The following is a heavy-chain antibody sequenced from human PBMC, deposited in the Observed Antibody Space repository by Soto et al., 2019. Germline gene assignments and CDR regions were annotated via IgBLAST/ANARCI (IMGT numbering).Heavy chain of an antibody. Sequence: GESLKISCAASGFTFSNYWMTWVRQAPGKGLEWVANIKEDGSEKHYVDSVKGRFTISRDNAKNSLYLQMNSLRVEDTAVYFCSRDVVVGAKALNYWGQGALVTAPQ. J-gene: IGHJ4*02. D-gene: IGHD2-15*01. CDR1: GFTFSNYW. CDR3: SRDVVVGAKALNY. CDR2: IKEDGSEK. V-gene: IGHV3-7*01.